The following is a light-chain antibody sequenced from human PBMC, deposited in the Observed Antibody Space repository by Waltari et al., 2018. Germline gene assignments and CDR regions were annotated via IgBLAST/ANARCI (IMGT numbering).Light chain of an antibody. Sequence: QSVLTQPPSVSGALGQRVTISCTGSTSNIGPYSVSWYQQFPGTPPKLLIFQINNRPSVVSDRLSGSKSGTSASLTITGLQAEDETDYYCLSYDSSLNAWVFGGGTRLTVL. CDR2: QIN. CDR3: LSYDSSLNAWV. J-gene: IGLJ3*02. V-gene: IGLV1-40*01. CDR1: TSNIGPYS.